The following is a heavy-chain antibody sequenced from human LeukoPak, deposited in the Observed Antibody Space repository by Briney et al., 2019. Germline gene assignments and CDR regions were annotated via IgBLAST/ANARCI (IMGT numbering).Heavy chain of an antibody. D-gene: IGHD3-22*01. CDR1: GFTFSSYW. J-gene: IGHJ4*02. V-gene: IGHV3-7*01. CDR2: IKQDGSEK. Sequence: GGSLRLSCAASGFTFSSYWMSWVRQAPGKGLEWVANIKQDGSEKYYVDSVKGRFTISRDNAKNSLYLQMNSLRAEDTAVYYCAREFDSSDYYYDYWGQGTLVTVSS. CDR3: AREFDSSDYYYDY.